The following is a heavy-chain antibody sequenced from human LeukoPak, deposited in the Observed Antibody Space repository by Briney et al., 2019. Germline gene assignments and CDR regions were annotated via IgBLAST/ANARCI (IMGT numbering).Heavy chain of an antibody. V-gene: IGHV3-30*02. D-gene: IGHD6-13*01. J-gene: IGHJ6*03. CDR2: IRYDGSNK. CDR1: GFTFSSYG. CDR3: ARSAAAGFSYYSYYLDV. Sequence: QPGGSLRLSCGASGFTFSSYGMHWVRQAPGKGLEWVAFIRYDGSNKYYADSVKGRFTISRDNAKNTLYLQMNSLRAEDTAVYYCARSAAAGFSYYSYYLDVWGKGTTVTIFS.